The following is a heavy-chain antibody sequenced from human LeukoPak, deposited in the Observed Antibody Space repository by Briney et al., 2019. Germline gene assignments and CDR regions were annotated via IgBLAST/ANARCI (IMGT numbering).Heavy chain of an antibody. Sequence: GGSLRPSCAASGFTFSSYAMSWVRQAPGKGLEWVSAISGSGGSTYYADSVKGRFTISRDNSKNTLYLQMNSLRAEDTAVYYCAKVGRQQLVPHFDYWGQGTLVTVSS. D-gene: IGHD6-13*01. CDR2: ISGSGGST. V-gene: IGHV3-23*01. CDR3: AKVGRQQLVPHFDY. J-gene: IGHJ4*02. CDR1: GFTFSSYA.